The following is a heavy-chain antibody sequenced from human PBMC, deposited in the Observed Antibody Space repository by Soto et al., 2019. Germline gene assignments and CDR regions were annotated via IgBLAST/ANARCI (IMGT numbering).Heavy chain of an antibody. CDR1: GFTFSDVY. CDR2: IKSKSHGETR. CDR3: NPFAGAVRD. D-gene: IGHD3-16*01. J-gene: IGHJ4*02. Sequence: EIQLVESGGGLVKPGGSLRLSCAASGFTFSDVYMNWVRQAPGRGLEWVGRIKSKSHGETREYAAPVKGRFTISRDDSKNTLYLQMNSLKIEDTAVYYCNPFAGAVRDWGQGTLVTVSS. V-gene: IGHV3-15*07.